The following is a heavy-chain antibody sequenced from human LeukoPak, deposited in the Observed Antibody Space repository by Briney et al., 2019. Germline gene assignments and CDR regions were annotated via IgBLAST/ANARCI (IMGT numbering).Heavy chain of an antibody. J-gene: IGHJ4*02. CDR3: ARDLFGYSFCYGRYFFDY. D-gene: IGHD5-18*01. Sequence: GASVKVSCKATGYTFTSYAIHWVRQAPGQSLEWMGWINGGNGNTRYSQNFQDRITITRDTSATTAYMELSSLRSEDTAVYYCARDLFGYSFCYGRYFFDYWGQGTLVTVSS. CDR2: INGGNGNT. CDR1: GYTFTSYA. V-gene: IGHV1-3*01.